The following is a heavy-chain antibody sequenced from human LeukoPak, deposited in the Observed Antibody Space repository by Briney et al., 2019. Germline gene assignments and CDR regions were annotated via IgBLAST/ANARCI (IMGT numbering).Heavy chain of an antibody. CDR1: GFNFRDAA. V-gene: IGHV3-23*01. CDR2: ISFSGDNS. Sequence: GGSRRLSWAASGFNFRDAAMTWVRQAPGKGLEWVSLISFSGDNSYYADSVKGRFTISRDNSKNTLSLQTNSLRVEDTAIYYCAKDIQLSTWGLGTMVTVSS. CDR3: AKDIQLST. D-gene: IGHD5-24*01. J-gene: IGHJ3*01.